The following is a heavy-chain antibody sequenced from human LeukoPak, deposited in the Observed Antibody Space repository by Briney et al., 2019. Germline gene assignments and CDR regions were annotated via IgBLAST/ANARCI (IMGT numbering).Heavy chain of an antibody. CDR3: AIDGLKYIWFDP. J-gene: IGHJ5*02. D-gene: IGHD5-12*01. Sequence: ASVKVSCKASGGTFISYAISWVRQAPGQGLEWMGGIIPIFGTANYAQKFQGRVTITADESTSTAYMELSSLRSEDTAVYYWAIDGLKYIWFDPWCQGTIVTVAS. V-gene: IGHV1-69*01. CDR2: IIPIFGTA. CDR1: GGTFISYA.